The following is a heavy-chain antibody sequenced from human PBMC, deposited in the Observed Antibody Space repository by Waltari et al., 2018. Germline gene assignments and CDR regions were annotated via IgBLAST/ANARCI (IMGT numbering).Heavy chain of an antibody. CDR1: GFPFISYW. CDR2: MNQDGNER. V-gene: IGHV3-7*01. CDR3: VRGQNADY. Sequence: EVDLVESGGGLVQPGQSLTLSCAASGFPFISYWMTWVRQAPGGWLEWVANMNQDGNERNYVDSVKGRFTISRDNAKNSLYLQMNSLRAEDTALYYCVRGQNADYWGQGALVTVSS. J-gene: IGHJ4*02.